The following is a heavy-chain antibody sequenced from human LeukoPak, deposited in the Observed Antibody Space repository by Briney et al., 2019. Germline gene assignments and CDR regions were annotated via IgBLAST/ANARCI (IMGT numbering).Heavy chain of an antibody. CDR3: ATPHPYSGTPY. CDR2: IYYSGST. D-gene: IGHD1-26*01. J-gene: IGHJ4*02. CDR1: GGSISSYY. Sequence: SETLSLTCTVSGGSISSYYWSWIRQPPGKGLEWIGSIYYSGSTYYNPSLKSRVTISVATSKNQFSLKLSSVTAADTAVYYCATPHPYSGTPYWGQGTLVTVSS. V-gene: IGHV4-59*05.